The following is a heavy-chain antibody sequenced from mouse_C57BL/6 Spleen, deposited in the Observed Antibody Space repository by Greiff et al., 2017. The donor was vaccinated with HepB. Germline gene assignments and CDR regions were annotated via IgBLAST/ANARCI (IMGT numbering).Heavy chain of an antibody. Sequence: EVKLMESGAELVRPGASVKLSCTASGFNIKDDYMHWVKQRPEQGLEWIGWIDPENGDTEYASKFQGKATITADTSSNTAYLQLSSLTSEDTAVYYCTVFHFDYWGQGTTLTVSS. CDR3: TVFHFDY. CDR2: IDPENGDT. V-gene: IGHV14-4*01. J-gene: IGHJ2*01. CDR1: GFNIKDDY.